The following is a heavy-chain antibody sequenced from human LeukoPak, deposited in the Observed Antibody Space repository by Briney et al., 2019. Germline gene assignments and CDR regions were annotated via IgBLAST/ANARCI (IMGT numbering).Heavy chain of an antibody. Sequence: GGSLRLSCAASGFTFSSYAMHWVRQAPGKGLEWVAVISYDGSNKYYADSVKGRFTISRDNSKNTLYLQMNSLRAEDTAVYYCARDRRRISTMIVGGFDPWGQGTLVTVSS. CDR3: ARDRRRISTMIVGGFDP. V-gene: IGHV3-30*04. CDR2: ISYDGSNK. J-gene: IGHJ5*02. CDR1: GFTFSSYA. D-gene: IGHD3-22*01.